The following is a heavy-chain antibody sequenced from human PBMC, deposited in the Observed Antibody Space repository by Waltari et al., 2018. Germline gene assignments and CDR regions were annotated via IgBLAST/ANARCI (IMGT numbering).Heavy chain of an antibody. D-gene: IGHD3-22*01. CDR3: ARHGYYDSSGPNAFDI. CDR1: GGSISSSSYY. V-gene: IGHV4-39*01. Sequence: QLQLQESGPGLVKPSETLSLTCTVSGGSISSSSYYWGWIRQPPGKGLEWIGSIYYSGRTYYNPSLKIRVTISVDTSKNQVSLKLSSVTAADTAVYYCARHGYYDSSGPNAFDIWGQGTMVTVSS. CDR2: IYYSGRT. J-gene: IGHJ3*02.